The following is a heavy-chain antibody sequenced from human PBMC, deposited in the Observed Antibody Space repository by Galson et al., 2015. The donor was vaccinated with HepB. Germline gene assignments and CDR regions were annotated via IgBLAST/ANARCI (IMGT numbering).Heavy chain of an antibody. Sequence: SLRLSCAASGFTFSSYAMHWVRQAPGKGLDYVSAISSNGGSTYYADSVKGRFTISRDNSKNTLYLQMSSLRAEDTAVYYCVKGSRIAVAGSLFDYWGQGTLVTVSS. CDR1: GFTFSSYA. CDR2: ISSNGGST. D-gene: IGHD6-19*01. V-gene: IGHV3-64D*06. J-gene: IGHJ4*02. CDR3: VKGSRIAVAGSLFDY.